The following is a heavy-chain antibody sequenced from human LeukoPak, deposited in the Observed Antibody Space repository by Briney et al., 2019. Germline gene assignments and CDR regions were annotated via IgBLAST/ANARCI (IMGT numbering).Heavy chain of an antibody. CDR1: GFTFSSYG. CDR3: ARLVGDGMDV. V-gene: IGHV3-30*03. Sequence: GRSLRLSCAASGFTFSSYGMHWVRQAPGKGLEWVAVISYDGSNKYYADSVKGRFTISRDNSKNTLYLQMNSLRAEDTAVYYCARLVGDGMDVWGQGTTVTVSS. D-gene: IGHD2-15*01. CDR2: ISYDGSNK. J-gene: IGHJ6*02.